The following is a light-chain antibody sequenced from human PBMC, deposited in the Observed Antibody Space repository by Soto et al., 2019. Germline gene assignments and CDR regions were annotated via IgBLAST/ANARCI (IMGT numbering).Light chain of an antibody. V-gene: IGKV1-5*03. J-gene: IGKJ1*01. CDR1: QSISTW. Sequence: LGDRVRSRCWASQSISTWLAWYQQKPGKAPKLLIYRASSLESGVPSRFIVSESGTEFALAISSLQPDYFATYYCQHYNRDAEAFGQGTKVDIK. CDR3: QHYNRDAEA. CDR2: RAS.